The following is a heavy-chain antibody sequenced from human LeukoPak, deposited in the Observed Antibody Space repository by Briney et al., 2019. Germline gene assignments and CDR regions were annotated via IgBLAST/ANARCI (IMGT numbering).Heavy chain of an antibody. CDR3: AKSRRAYCSGGSCFGLWDY. CDR2: INSDESST. V-gene: IGHV3-74*01. CDR1: GFTFSTYW. D-gene: IGHD2-15*01. Sequence: GGSLRLSCEASGFTFSTYWMHWVRQAPGKGLVSVSRINSDESSTTYADSVKGRFTISRDNAKNTLYLQMNSLRAEDTAVYYCAKSRRAYCSGGSCFGLWDYWGQGTLVTVSS. J-gene: IGHJ4*02.